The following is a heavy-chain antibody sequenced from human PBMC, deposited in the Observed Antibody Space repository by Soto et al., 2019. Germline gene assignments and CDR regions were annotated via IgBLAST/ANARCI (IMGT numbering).Heavy chain of an antibody. CDR1: GGSISSGGYY. J-gene: IGHJ5*02. CDR3: ARGGNGSGSYVNNWFDP. CDR2: IYYSGST. V-gene: IGHV4-31*03. Sequence: PSETLSLTCTVSGGSISSGGYYWSWIRQHPGKGLEWIGYIYYSGSTYYNPSLKSRVTISVDTSKNQFSLKLSSVTAADTAVYYCARGGNGSGSYVNNWFDPWGQGTLVTVSS. D-gene: IGHD3-10*01.